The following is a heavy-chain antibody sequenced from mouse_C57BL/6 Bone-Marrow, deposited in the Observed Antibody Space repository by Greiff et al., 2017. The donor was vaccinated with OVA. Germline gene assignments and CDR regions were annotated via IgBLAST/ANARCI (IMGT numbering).Heavy chain of an antibody. CDR1: GFTFSSYG. Sequence: VQLQQSGGDLVKPGGSLKLSCAASGFTFSSYGMSWVRQTPDKRLEWVATISSGGSYTYYPDSVKGRFTISRDNAKNTLYLQMSSLKSEDTAMYYCARQLGYWGQGTTLTVSS. V-gene: IGHV5-6*01. CDR2: ISSGGSYT. CDR3: ARQLGY. J-gene: IGHJ2*01.